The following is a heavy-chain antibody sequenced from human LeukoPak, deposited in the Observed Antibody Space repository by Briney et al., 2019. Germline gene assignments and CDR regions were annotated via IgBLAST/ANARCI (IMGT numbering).Heavy chain of an antibody. CDR3: ARPKYYYYGMDV. J-gene: IGHJ6*02. CDR1: GGSFSGYY. Sequence: PSETLSLTCDVNGGSFSGYYWSWIRQPPGKGLEWIGEINHSGSTNYNPSLKSRVIISVDTSKGQFSLKLNSGTAADTAVYYCARPKYYYYGMDVWGRGTTVTVSS. CDR2: INHSGST. V-gene: IGHV4-34*01.